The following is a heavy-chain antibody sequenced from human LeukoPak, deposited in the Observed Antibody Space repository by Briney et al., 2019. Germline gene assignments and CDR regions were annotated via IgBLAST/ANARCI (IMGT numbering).Heavy chain of an antibody. CDR2: IYYSGST. V-gene: IGHV4-39*07. CDR3: ARRIAVHAFDI. Sequence: SETLSLTCTVSGGSISSSSYYWGWIRQPPGKGLEWIGSIYYSGSTYYNPSLKSRVTISVDTSKNQFSLKLSSVTAADTAVYYCARRIAVHAFDIWGQGTMVTVSS. D-gene: IGHD6-19*01. CDR1: GGSISSSSYY. J-gene: IGHJ3*02.